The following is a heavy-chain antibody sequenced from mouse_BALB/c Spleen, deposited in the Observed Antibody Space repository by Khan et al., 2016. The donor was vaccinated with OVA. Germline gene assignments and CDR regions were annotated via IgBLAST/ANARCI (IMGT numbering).Heavy chain of an antibody. V-gene: IGHV1-5*01. J-gene: IGHJ2*01. CDR3: TRNGFGNYESWDY. Sequence: VQLKESGTVLARPGASVKMSCKASGYTFTSYWMHWVKQRPGQGLEWISAIYPGNSDINYNQKFKGKAKLTAVTSTSTAYMELNSLTNEDSAVYYCTRNGFGNYESWDYWGQGTTRTVSS. CDR1: GYTFTSYW. CDR2: IYPGNSDI. D-gene: IGHD2-1*01.